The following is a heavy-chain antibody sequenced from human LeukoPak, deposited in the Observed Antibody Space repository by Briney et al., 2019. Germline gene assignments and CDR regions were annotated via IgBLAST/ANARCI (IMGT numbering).Heavy chain of an antibody. CDR3: ARGRVYYDILTGYYDY. V-gene: IGHV4-61*02. Sequence: SQTLSLTCTVSGGSISSGSYYWSWIRQPAGKGLEWIVRIYTSGSTNCNPSLKSRVTISVDTSKNQFSLKLSSVTAADTAVYYCARGRVYYDILTGYYDYWGQGTLVTVFS. CDR2: IYTSGST. D-gene: IGHD3-9*01. J-gene: IGHJ4*02. CDR1: GGSISSGSYY.